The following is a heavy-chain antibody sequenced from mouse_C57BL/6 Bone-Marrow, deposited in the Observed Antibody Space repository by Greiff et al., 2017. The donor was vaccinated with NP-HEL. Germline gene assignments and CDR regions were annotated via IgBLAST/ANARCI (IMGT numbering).Heavy chain of an antibody. D-gene: IGHD2-4*01. CDR2: IYPGSGNT. V-gene: IGHV1-76*01. Sequence: VQLMESGAELVRPGASVKLSCKASGYTFTDYYINWVKQRPGQGLEWIARIYPGSGNTYYNEKFKGKATLTAEKSSSTAYMQLSSLTSEDSAVYFCARCVYDYDGPYYFDYWGQGTTLTVSS. CDR3: ARCVYDYDGPYYFDY. CDR1: GYTFTDYY. J-gene: IGHJ2*01.